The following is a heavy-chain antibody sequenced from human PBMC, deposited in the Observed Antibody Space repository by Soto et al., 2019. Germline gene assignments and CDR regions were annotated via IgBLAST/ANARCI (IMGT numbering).Heavy chain of an antibody. CDR1: GFTFNSYW. V-gene: IGHV3-74*01. CDR3: APHVSCSGGSCQYDAFAI. Sequence: GGSLRLSCAASGFTFNSYWMHWVRQAPGKGLVWVSRINSDGSNTNYADSVRGRFTMSRDTSENTLYLQMNSLGAEDTAAYYCAPHVSCSGGSCQYDAFAIRGQGTMVTVSS. J-gene: IGHJ3*02. D-gene: IGHD2-15*01. CDR2: INSDGSNT.